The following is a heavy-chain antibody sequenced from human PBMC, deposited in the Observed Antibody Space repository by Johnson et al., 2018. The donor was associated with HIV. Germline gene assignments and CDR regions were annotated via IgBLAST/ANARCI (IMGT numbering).Heavy chain of an antibody. V-gene: IGHV3-30*19. CDR2: ISYDGSNK. CDR1: GFTFSSYG. Sequence: QMLLVESGGGVVQPGRSLRLSCAASGFTFSSYGMHWVRQAPGKGLEWVAVISYDGSNKYYADSVKGRFTISRDNSRNTLYLQVNSLRVEDTAVYYCAKDPRYKYGGAFDVWGQGTTVTVSS. J-gene: IGHJ3*01. CDR3: AKDPRYKYGGAFDV. D-gene: IGHD3-16*01.